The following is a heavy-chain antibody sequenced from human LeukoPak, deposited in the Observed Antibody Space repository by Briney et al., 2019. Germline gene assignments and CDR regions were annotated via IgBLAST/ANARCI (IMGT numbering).Heavy chain of an antibody. CDR2: TYYRSKWYN. V-gene: IGHV6-1*01. J-gene: IGHJ4*02. CDR1: GDTVSSKNGA. D-gene: IGHD6-19*01. Sequence: SQTLSLTCVVSGDTVSSKNGAWNWIRQSPSRGLEWLGRTYYRSKWYNDYAESMEGRMTISQDTSQNQYSLHLNSVTPDDTAVDYCARDFGTTGWHTFDYWGQGTLVTVSS. CDR3: ARDFGTTGWHTFDY.